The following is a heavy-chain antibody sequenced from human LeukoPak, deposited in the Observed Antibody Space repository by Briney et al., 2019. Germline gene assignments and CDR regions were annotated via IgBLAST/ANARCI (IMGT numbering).Heavy chain of an antibody. CDR1: GYSISSAYY. Sequence: SETLSLTCAVSGYSISSAYYWGWIRQPPGKALEWIGSILHSGSTYYNPSLKSRVTISVDTPKIHFSLQLTSVTAADTAVYYCARDRGVRGEMDFWGQGTLVTVSS. V-gene: IGHV4-38-2*02. CDR2: ILHSGST. D-gene: IGHD3-10*01. J-gene: IGHJ4*02. CDR3: ARDRGVRGEMDF.